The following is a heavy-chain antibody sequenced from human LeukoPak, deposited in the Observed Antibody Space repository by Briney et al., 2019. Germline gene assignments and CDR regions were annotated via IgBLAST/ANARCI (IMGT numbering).Heavy chain of an antibody. CDR1: GFTFTTYW. CDR2: IKKDGSDK. J-gene: IGHJ4*02. CDR3: ARVAAAAPDY. Sequence: GGSLRLSCAASGFTFTTYWMTWVRQAPGKGLEWVSNIKKDGSDKYYMDSVKGRFTISRDNANNALYLQMNSLRDEDTAVYYCARVAAAAPDYWGQGTLVTVSS. V-gene: IGHV3-7*04. D-gene: IGHD6-13*01.